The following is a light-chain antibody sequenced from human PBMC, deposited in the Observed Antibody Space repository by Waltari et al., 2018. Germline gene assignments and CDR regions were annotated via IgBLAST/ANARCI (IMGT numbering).Light chain of an antibody. J-gene: IGKJ4*01. CDR1: KTIDNF. Sequence: DIQLTQSPSSLSASLGDRVTITCRASKTIDNFLNWYQQKPGRSPVLLIYAASTLQSGVPSRFSGSVSGTDFTLTIRNLQPEDFATYYCQQSYGVPISFGGGTKVEI. CDR3: QQSYGVPIS. CDR2: AAS. V-gene: IGKV1-39*01.